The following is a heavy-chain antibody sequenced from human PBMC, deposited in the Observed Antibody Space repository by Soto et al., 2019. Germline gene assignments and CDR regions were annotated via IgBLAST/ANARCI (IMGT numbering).Heavy chain of an antibody. CDR3: SIGSWSAETFDV. J-gene: IGHJ3*01. CDR1: GGTFSTYT. CDR2: IIPMLTVT. V-gene: IGHV1-69*02. Sequence: QVHLEQSGAEVKKPGSSVKVSCKAAGGTFSTYTLIWVRQAPGQGLEWMGRIIPMLTVTNSAQKFQGRVTLTADKSTRTAFMELTSLTCDDTAVYYCSIGSWSAETFDVWGQGTMVTVSS. D-gene: IGHD2-2*01.